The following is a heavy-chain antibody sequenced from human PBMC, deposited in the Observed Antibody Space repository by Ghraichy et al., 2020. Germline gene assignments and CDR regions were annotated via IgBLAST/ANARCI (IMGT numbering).Heavy chain of an antibody. D-gene: IGHD2-2*01. Sequence: SLNISCTVSGGSISSGGYYWSWIRQHPGKGLEWIGYIYYSGSTYYNPSLKSRVTISVDTSKNQFSLKLSSVTAADTAVYYCARTVVPAAINPWGQGTLVTVSS. CDR3: ARTVVPAAINP. CDR1: GGSISSGGYY. V-gene: IGHV4-31*03. CDR2: IYYSGST. J-gene: IGHJ5*02.